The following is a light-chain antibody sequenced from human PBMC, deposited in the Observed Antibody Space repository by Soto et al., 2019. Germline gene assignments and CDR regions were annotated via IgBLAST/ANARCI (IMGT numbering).Light chain of an antibody. CDR3: SSFTSSTSLYV. CDR1: SSDIGDYNY. Sequence: QSVLTQPPSASGSPGQSVTFSCAGTSSDIGDYNYVSWYQQHPGKAPKLMIYEVTKRPSGVPDRFSGSKSGNTASLTVSGLQADDEADYYRSSFTSSTSLYVFGTGTKV. CDR2: EVT. V-gene: IGLV2-8*01. J-gene: IGLJ1*01.